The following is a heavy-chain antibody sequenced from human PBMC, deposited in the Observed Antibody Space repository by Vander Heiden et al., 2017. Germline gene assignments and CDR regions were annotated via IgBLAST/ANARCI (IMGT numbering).Heavy chain of an antibody. J-gene: IGHJ4*02. CDR2: TYYSGST. Sequence: SLRSYYWGWIRQPPGKGLEWIGSTYYSGSTYYNPSLKSRVTISVDTSKNQFSLQLSSVSAEDTAVYYCARIERVATYYSFDFWGQGTLVTVSS. CDR1: SLRSYY. V-gene: IGHV4-39*01. CDR3: ARIERVATYYSFDF. D-gene: IGHD5-12*01.